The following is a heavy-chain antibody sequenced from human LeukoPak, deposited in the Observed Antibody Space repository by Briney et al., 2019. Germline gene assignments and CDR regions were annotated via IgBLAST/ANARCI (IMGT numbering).Heavy chain of an antibody. CDR2: ISYDGSNK. Sequence: GGSLRLSCAASGFTFGSYAMHWVRQAPGKGLEWLAIISYDGSNKYYADSVKGRFTISRDSSKNTLFLQMNSLRAEDTAVYYCARGPGKYQLLDFDYWGQGTLGTVSS. D-gene: IGHD2-2*01. CDR1: GFTFGSYA. V-gene: IGHV3-30*04. J-gene: IGHJ4*02. CDR3: ARGPGKYQLLDFDY.